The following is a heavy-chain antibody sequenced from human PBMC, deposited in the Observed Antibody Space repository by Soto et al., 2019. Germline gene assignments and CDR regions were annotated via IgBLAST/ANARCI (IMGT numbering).Heavy chain of an antibody. J-gene: IGHJ5*02. V-gene: IGHV3-15*07. Sequence: EVQLVESGGGLVKPGGSLRLSCAASGFTFSNAWMNWVRQAPGKGLEWVGRIKSKTDGGTTDYAAPVKGRFTISRDDSKHTLYLQMNSLKTEDTAVYYCTTGTYYYGSGKVSWGQGTLVTVSS. CDR3: TTGTYYYGSGKVS. D-gene: IGHD3-10*01. CDR1: GFTFSNAW. CDR2: IKSKTDGGTT.